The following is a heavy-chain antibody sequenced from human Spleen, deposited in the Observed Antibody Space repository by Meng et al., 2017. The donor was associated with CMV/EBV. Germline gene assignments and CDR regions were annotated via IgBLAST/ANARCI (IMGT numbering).Heavy chain of an antibody. V-gene: IGHV3-7*01. CDR2: IKVDGIDK. Sequence: GGSLRLSCAASGFTFNTYSMNWVRQAPGKGLEWVANIKVDGIDKYYVDFVKGRFTISRDNAKNLLYLQMNSLRVEDTAVYYCARGGGSSDYWGQGTLVTVSS. D-gene: IGHD2-2*01. CDR3: ARGGGSSDY. J-gene: IGHJ4*02. CDR1: GFTFNTYS.